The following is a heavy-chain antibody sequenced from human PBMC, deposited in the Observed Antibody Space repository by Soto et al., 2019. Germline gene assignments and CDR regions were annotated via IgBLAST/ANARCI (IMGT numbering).Heavy chain of an antibody. CDR3: ARDLGAIPPTRHDASDS. CDR1: GFTFSSYA. V-gene: IGHV3-30-3*01. J-gene: IGHJ3*02. Sequence: WGSVRLSCAASGFTFSSYAMHWVRQAPGKGLEWVAVISYDGSNKYYADSVKGRFTISRDNSKNTLYLQMNSLRAEDTAVYYCARDLGAIPPTRHDASDSWCNGKMVTVSS. D-gene: IGHD3-3*01. CDR2: ISYDGSNK.